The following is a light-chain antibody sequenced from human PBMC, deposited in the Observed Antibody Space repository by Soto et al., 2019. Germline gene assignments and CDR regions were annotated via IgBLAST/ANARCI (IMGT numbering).Light chain of an antibody. J-gene: IGKJ5*01. CDR2: AAS. CDR3: QQSYRTLPIT. CDR1: QFITTY. Sequence: DIQMTQSPSSLSASVGDRVSITCRASQFITTYLNWYQHKPGNAPKLLIYAASILQSGVPSRFSGSGSGTDFTLTISDLQPEDFGTYYCQQSYRTLPITFGQGTRLDIK. V-gene: IGKV1-39*01.